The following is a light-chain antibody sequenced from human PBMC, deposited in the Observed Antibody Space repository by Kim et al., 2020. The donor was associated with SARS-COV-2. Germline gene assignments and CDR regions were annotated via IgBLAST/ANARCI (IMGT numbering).Light chain of an antibody. J-gene: IGKJ2*01. Sequence: EIVLTLSPGTLSLFLGERATLSCRASQSVSSSYLAWYQQKPGQAPRLLIYGASSRATGIPDRFSGSGSGTDFTLTISRLEPEDFAVYYCQKYGSSPAIGQGKKLEI. CDR3: QKYGSSPA. V-gene: IGKV3-20*01. CDR2: GAS. CDR1: QSVSSSY.